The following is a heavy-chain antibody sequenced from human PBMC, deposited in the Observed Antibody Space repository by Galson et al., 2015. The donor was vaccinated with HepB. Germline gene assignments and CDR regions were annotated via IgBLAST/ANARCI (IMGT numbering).Heavy chain of an antibody. CDR2: ISYSGTT. D-gene: IGHD2-2*01. CDR3: ARRVLCSSSSCYRYFDH. CDR1: GGSISSRSYY. V-gene: IGHV4-39*01. J-gene: IGHJ4*02. Sequence: LTCTVSGGSISSRSYYWGWLRQPPGRGLEWIGDISYSGTTYYNPSLESRVTISVDPSKNQFSLNLSPVTAADTAVYYCARRVLCSSSSCYRYFDHWGQGTLVIVSS.